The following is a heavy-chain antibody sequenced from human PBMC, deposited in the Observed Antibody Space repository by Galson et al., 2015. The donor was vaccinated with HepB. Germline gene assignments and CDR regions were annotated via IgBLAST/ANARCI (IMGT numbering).Heavy chain of an antibody. D-gene: IGHD1-26*01. CDR2: IRSSADTV. CDR1: GFNFGGFA. V-gene: IGHV3-48*03. J-gene: IGHJ3*01. CDR3: ARERSGTYGAF. Sequence: SLRLSCAGSGFNFGGFAITWVHQAPGKGLEWVSYIRSSADTVYYAHSVKGRFTISRDNAKNSLYMQMNSLRAEDTAVYYCARERSGTYGAF.